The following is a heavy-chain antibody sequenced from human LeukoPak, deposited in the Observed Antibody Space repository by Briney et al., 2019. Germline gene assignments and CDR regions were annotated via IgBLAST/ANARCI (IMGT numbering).Heavy chain of an antibody. CDR2: ISYDGSNK. J-gene: IGHJ4*02. CDR3: ARGIEYSSSSLVY. CDR1: GFTFSSYA. Sequence: GGSLRLSCAASGFTFSSYAMHWVRQAPGKGLEWVAVISYDGSNKYYADSVKGRFTISRDNSKNTLYLQMNSLRAEDTAVYYCARGIEYSSSSLVYWGQGTLVTVSS. V-gene: IGHV3-30*04. D-gene: IGHD6-6*01.